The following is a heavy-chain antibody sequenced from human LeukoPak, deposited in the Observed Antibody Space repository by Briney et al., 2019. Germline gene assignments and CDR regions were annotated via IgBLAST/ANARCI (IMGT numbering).Heavy chain of an antibody. CDR1: GFTFDDYG. CDR2: INWNGGST. Sequence: GGSLRLSCAASGFTFDDYGMSWVRHAPGKGLEWVSGINWNGGSTGYADSVKGRFTISRDNAKNSLYLQMNSLRAEDTAVYYCAKVGAAAGYYYYYYYMDVWGKGTTVTISS. J-gene: IGHJ6*03. D-gene: IGHD6-13*01. CDR3: AKVGAAAGYYYYYYYMDV. V-gene: IGHV3-20*04.